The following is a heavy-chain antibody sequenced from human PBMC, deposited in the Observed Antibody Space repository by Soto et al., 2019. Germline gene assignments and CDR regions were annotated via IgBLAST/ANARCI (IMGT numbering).Heavy chain of an antibody. V-gene: IGHV3-30*18. J-gene: IGHJ6*02. CDR1: GFTFSSYG. D-gene: IGHD2-15*01. CDR3: AKDWESKYCSGGSCYSGEYYYYYGMDV. Sequence: QPGGSLRLSCAASGFTFSSYGMHWVRQAPGKGPEWVAVISYDGSNKYYADSVKGRFTISRDNSKNTLYLQMNSLRAEDTAVYYCAKDWESKYCSGGSCYSGEYYYYYGMDVWGQGTTVTVSS. CDR2: ISYDGSNK.